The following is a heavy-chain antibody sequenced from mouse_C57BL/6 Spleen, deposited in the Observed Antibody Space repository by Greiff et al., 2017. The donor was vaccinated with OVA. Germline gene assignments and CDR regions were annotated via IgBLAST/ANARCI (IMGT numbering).Heavy chain of an antibody. Sequence: QVQLQQSGPELVKPGASVKISCKASGYAFSSSWMNWVKQRPGKGLEWIGRIYPGDGDTNYNGKFKGKATLTADESSSTAYMQLSSLTSEDSAVYFCARDQDCDYWGQGTTLTVSS. D-gene: IGHD3-2*02. J-gene: IGHJ2*01. CDR1: GYAFSSSW. CDR2: IYPGDGDT. V-gene: IGHV1-82*01. CDR3: ARDQDCDY.